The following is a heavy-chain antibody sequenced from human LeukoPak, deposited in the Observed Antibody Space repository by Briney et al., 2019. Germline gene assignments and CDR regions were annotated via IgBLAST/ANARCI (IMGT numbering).Heavy chain of an antibody. CDR3: ARGPGIAVAGPHNNWFDP. CDR2: INHSGST. Sequence: SETLSLTCAVYGGSFSGYYWSWIRQPPGKGLGWIGEINHSGSTNYNPSLKSRVTISVDTSKNQFSLKLSSVTAADTAVYYCARGPGIAVAGPHNNWFDPWGQGTLVTVSS. D-gene: IGHD6-19*01. V-gene: IGHV4-34*01. CDR1: GGSFSGYY. J-gene: IGHJ5*02.